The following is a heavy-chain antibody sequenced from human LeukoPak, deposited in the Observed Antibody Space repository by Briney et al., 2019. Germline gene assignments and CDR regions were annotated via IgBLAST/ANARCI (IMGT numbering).Heavy chain of an antibody. Sequence: GGSLRLSCAASGFGFGQYEMNWVRQAPGKGLEWIAYISVRAATIYYGDSVEGRFTISRDDAKNSLYLQMNGLRVEDTAIYYCAKDFPHYYEVPHGMDVWGQGTRSPS. CDR1: GFGFGQYE. CDR2: ISVRAATI. V-gene: IGHV3-48*03. CDR3: AKDFPHYYEVPHGMDV. J-gene: IGHJ6*02. D-gene: IGHD3-22*01.